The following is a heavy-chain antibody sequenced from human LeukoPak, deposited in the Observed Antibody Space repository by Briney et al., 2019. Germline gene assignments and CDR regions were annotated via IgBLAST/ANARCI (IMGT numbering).Heavy chain of an antibody. V-gene: IGHV4-61*02. CDR2: IYTSGST. Sequence: SETLSLTCTVSGGSISSVSYYWSWIRQPAGKGLEWIGRIYTSGSTNYNPSLKSRVTISVDTSKNQFSLKLSSVTAADTAVYYCARGRRVRYYDFWSGEYMDVWGKGTTVTVSS. D-gene: IGHD3-3*01. CDR3: ARGRRVRYYDFWSGEYMDV. CDR1: GGSISSVSYY. J-gene: IGHJ6*03.